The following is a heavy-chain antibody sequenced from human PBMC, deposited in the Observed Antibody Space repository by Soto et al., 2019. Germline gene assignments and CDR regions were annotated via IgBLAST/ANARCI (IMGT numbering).Heavy chain of an antibody. CDR1: GFTFSSYG. J-gene: IGHJ4*02. Sequence: PGGSLRLSCAASGFTFSSYGMHWVRQAPGKGLEWVAVISYDGSNKYYADSVKGRFTISRDNSKNTLYLQMNSLRAEDTAVYYCAKDWGGGWTQIDYWGQGTLVTVSS. CDR3: AKDWGGGWTQIDY. D-gene: IGHD6-19*01. V-gene: IGHV3-30*18. CDR2: ISYDGSNK.